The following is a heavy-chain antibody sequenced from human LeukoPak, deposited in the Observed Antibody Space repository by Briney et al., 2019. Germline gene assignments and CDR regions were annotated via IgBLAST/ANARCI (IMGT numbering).Heavy chain of an antibody. CDR3: ARDLRRVLPKEDY. V-gene: IGHV3-21*04. J-gene: IGHJ4*02. CDR1: GFTFSSYS. Sequence: PGGSLRLSCAASGFTFSSYSMNWVRQAPGKGLEWVSSISSSSSYIYYADSVKGRFTISRDNAKNSLYLQMNSLRAEDTAVYYCARDLRRVLPKEDYWGQGTLVTVSS. CDR2: ISSSSSYI. D-gene: IGHD2/OR15-2a*01.